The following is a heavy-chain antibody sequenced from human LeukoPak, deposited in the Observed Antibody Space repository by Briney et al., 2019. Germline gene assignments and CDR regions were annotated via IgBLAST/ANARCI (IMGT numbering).Heavy chain of an antibody. CDR3: ARDSGYPSRFDY. Sequence: SSETLSLTCSVSGGSISSYYWSWIRQPPGKGLEWIGYLYYSGSTNSNPSLKSRVTMSVDTSKNQFSLKLRSVTAADTAVYYCARDSGYPSRFDYWGQGTLVTVSS. D-gene: IGHD5-12*01. V-gene: IGHV4-59*01. J-gene: IGHJ4*02. CDR1: GGSISSYY. CDR2: LYYSGST.